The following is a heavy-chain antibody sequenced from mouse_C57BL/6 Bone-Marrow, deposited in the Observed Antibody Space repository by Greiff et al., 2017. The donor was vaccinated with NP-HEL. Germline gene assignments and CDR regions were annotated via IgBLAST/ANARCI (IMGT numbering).Heavy chain of an antibody. D-gene: IGHD1-1*01. CDR2: INPSSGYT. J-gene: IGHJ3*01. V-gene: IGHV1-7*01. CDR3: AGEPHYYGSSQAWFAY. Sequence: QVQLQQSGAELAKPGASVKLSCKASGYTFTSYWMHWVKQRPGQGLEWIGFINPSSGYTKYNQKFKDKATLTADKSSSTAYMQLSSLTYEDSAVYYCAGEPHYYGSSQAWFAYWGQGTLVTVSA. CDR1: GYTFTSYW.